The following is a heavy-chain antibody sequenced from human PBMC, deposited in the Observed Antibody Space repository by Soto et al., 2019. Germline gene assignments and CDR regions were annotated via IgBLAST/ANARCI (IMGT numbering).Heavy chain of an antibody. Sequence: SETLPVTCTGSGGSISSSCYYWGWIRQPPGKGLEWIGRIYYSGSTYYNPSLKSRVTISVDTSKNQVSLKLSSVTAAETAVYYWSRQPRRRAQKQNYYDYGMDVCGPGTTVT. CDR3: SRQPRRRAQKQNYYDYGMDV. CDR2: IYYSGST. CDR1: GGSISSSCYY. J-gene: IGHJ6*02. V-gene: IGHV4-39*01.